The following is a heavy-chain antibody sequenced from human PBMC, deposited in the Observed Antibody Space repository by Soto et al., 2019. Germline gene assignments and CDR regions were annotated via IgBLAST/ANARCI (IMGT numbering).Heavy chain of an antibody. J-gene: IGHJ4*02. CDR2: IIPIFGTA. CDR3: GGRGRMIQYPFDY. V-gene: IGHV1-69*12. Sequence: QVQLVQSGAEVKKPGSSVKVSCKASGGTFSSYAISWVRQAPGQGLEWMGGIIPIFGTANYAQKFQGRLTITADESTSTAYKELSSLRSEDTAVYYCGGRGRMIQYPFDYWGQGTLVTVSS. CDR1: GGTFSSYA. D-gene: IGHD3-22*01.